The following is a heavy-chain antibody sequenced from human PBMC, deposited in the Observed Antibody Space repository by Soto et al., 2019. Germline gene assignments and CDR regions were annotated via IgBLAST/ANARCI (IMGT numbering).Heavy chain of an antibody. V-gene: IGHV4-30-2*01. J-gene: IGHJ5*02. Sequence: PSETLSLTCAVSGGSISSGGYSWSWIRQPPGKGLEWIGYIYHSGSTYYNPSLKSRVTISVDRSKNQFSLKLSSVTAADTAVYYCARVGPPVWFDPWGQGTLVTVS. CDR3: ARVGPPVWFDP. CDR1: GGSISSGGYS. CDR2: IYHSGST.